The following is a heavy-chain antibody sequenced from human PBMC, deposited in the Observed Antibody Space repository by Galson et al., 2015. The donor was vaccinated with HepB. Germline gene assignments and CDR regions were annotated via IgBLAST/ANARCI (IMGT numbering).Heavy chain of an antibody. J-gene: IGHJ3*01. Sequence: SLRLSCAASGFLFTTYAISWVRQAPEKGLEWVAGIVGGGDRTYYADSVKGRFTISRDNSKKMVYLQMTGLRADDTALYYCAKDMPLGFCSGGNCDLAFEVWGQGTMVTVSS. V-gene: IGHV3-23*01. D-gene: IGHD2-15*01. CDR1: GFLFTTYA. CDR3: AKDMPLGFCSGGNCDLAFEV. CDR2: IVGGGDRT.